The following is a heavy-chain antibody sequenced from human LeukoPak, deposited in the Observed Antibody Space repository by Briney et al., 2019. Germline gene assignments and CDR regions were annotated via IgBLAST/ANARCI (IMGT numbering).Heavy chain of an antibody. CDR1: GGSISSYY. V-gene: IGHV4-59*08. CDR2: IYYSGST. J-gene: IGHJ4*02. Sequence: SETLSLTCTVSGGSISSYYWSWIRQPPGQGLEWIGYIYYSGSTNYGPSLKSRVTISVDTSKNQFSLKLSSVTAADTAVYYCARQEHDPFFDYWGQGTLVTVSS. D-gene: IGHD2-21*01. CDR3: ARQEHDPFFDY.